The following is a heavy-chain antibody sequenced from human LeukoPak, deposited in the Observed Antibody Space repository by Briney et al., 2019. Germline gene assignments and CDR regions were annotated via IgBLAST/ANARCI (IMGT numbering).Heavy chain of an antibody. CDR3: RGFRNGPFDC. CDR2: INRNGGIT. D-gene: IGHD2-8*01. Sequence: GGSLRLSCEASGFTFDDYGMSWVRQPPGKGLEWVSGINRNGGITDYADSVKGRFTISRDNAKNSHFLQMNSLRVEDTAFYCARGFRNGPFDCWGQGTLVTVSS. CDR1: GFTFDDYG. J-gene: IGHJ4*02. V-gene: IGHV3-20*01.